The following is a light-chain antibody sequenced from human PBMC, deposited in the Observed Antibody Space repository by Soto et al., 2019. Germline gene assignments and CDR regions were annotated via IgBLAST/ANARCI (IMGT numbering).Light chain of an antibody. CDR2: GAS. CDR1: QSISTN. V-gene: IGKV3-15*01. J-gene: IGKJ4*01. Sequence: EIVLTQSPATLSVSPGERATISCRASQSISTNLAWYQQRPGQAPSLLIYGASTRATGFPARFGGSGSGTEFTLTISSLQSEDFAVYYCQQYDEWPTFGGGTKVEIK. CDR3: QQYDEWPT.